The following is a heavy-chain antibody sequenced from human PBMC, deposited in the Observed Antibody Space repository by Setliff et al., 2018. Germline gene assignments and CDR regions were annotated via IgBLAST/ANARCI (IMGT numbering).Heavy chain of an antibody. D-gene: IGHD3-22*01. CDR1: GGTFSSYA. J-gene: IGHJ4*02. Sequence: GASVKVSCKASGGTFSSYAISWVRQAPGQGLEWMGGIIPIFGTANYAQKFQGRVTITTDESTSTAYMELSSLRSEDTAVYYCARDLGYYDSSGYYEGWGQGTLVTVSS. CDR2: IIPIFGTA. CDR3: ARDLGYYDSSGYYEG. V-gene: IGHV1-69*05.